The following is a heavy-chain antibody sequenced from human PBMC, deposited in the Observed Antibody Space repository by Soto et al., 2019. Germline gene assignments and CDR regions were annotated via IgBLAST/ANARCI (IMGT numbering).Heavy chain of an antibody. CDR2: ISWNSVSI. CDR1: RFSFDDYA. J-gene: IGHJ6*02. D-gene: IGHD3-10*01. CDR3: AKDMENGYNPYYFYGMDV. V-gene: IGHV3-9*01. Sequence: LRLSCEASRFSFDDYAMHWVRQAPGKGLEWVSSISWNSVSIGYADSVKGRFTISRDNAKNSLYLQMNSLRSEDTALYYCAKDMENGYNPYYFYGMDVWGQGTTVTVSS.